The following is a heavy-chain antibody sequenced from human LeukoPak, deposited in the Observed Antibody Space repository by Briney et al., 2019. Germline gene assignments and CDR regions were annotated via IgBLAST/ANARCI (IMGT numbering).Heavy chain of an antibody. CDR1: GGSISSYY. CDR2: IYYSGST. V-gene: IGHV4-59*01. Sequence: PSETLSLTCTVSGGSISSYYWSWIRQPPGKGLEWIGYIYYSGSTNYNPSLKIRVTISVDTSKNQFSLKLSSVTAADTAVYYCARARRSSWPYYYYYGMDVWGQGTTVTVSS. CDR3: ARARRSSWPYYYYYGMDV. J-gene: IGHJ6*02. D-gene: IGHD6-13*01.